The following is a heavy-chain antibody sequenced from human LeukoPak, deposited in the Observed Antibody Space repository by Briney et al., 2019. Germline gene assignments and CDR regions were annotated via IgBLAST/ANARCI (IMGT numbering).Heavy chain of an antibody. CDR2: ISGSGGNT. CDR1: GFTFSTYA. Sequence: GGSLRLSCVASGFTFSTYAMSWVRQAPGKGLQWVSVISGSGGNTYYSDSVKGRFTISRDNSKNTLYLQMNSLRAEDTAVYYCARISGWYGGGYFDYWGQGTLVTVSS. V-gene: IGHV3-23*01. J-gene: IGHJ4*02. CDR3: ARISGWYGGGYFDY. D-gene: IGHD6-19*01.